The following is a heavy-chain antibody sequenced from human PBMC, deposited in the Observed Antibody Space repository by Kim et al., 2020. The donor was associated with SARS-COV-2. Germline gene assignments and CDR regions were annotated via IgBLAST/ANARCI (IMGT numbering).Heavy chain of an antibody. CDR3: ASLPLWFGELAG. D-gene: IGHD3-10*01. V-gene: IGHV1-3*01. CDR2: INAGNGNT. Sequence: ASVKVSCKASGYTFTSYAMHWVRQAPGQRLEWMGWINAGNGNTKYSQKFQGRVTITRDTPASTAYMELSSLRSEDTAVYYCASLPLWFGELAGWGQGTLVTVSS. CDR1: GYTFTSYA. J-gene: IGHJ4*02.